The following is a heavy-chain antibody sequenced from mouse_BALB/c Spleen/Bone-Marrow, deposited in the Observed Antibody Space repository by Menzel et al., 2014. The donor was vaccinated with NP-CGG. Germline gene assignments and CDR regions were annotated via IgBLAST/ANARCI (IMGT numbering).Heavy chain of an antibody. CDR3: ARKKRNYGSYYWFPS. V-gene: IGHV1-69*01. D-gene: IGHD2-1*01. Sequence: QVQLQQPGAEFVMPGASVKMSCKASGYTFTDYWIHWVKQRPGQGLEWIGAIDTSDSYSSYNQKFKGKATLTVDVSSSTAYMQLNSLTSEDSAVYYCARKKRNYGSYYWFPSWGQGTLVTVSA. CDR2: IDTSDSYS. CDR1: GYTFTDYW. J-gene: IGHJ3*01.